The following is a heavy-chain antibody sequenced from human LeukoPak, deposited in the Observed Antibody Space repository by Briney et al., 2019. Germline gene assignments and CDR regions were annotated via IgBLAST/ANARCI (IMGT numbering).Heavy chain of an antibody. Sequence: QPGRSLRLSCAASGFTFSSYGMHWVRQAPGKGLEWVAVIWYDGSNKYYADSVKGRFTISRDNSKNTLYLQMNSLRAEDTAVYYCASSTGEEDAFDIWGQGTMVTVSS. CDR2: IWYDGSNK. CDR1: GFTFSSYG. CDR3: ASSTGEEDAFDI. V-gene: IGHV3-33*01. J-gene: IGHJ3*02. D-gene: IGHD3-10*01.